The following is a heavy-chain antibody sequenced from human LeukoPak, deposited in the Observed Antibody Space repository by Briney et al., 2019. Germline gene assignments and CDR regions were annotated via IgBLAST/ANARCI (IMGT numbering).Heavy chain of an antibody. Sequence: GGSLRLSCAASGFTFSSYAMSWVRQAPGKGLEWVSAISGSGGSTYYADSVKGRFTISRDNSKNTLYLQMNSLRAEDTAVYYCAKAGWYGGYYYYGMDVWGQGTTVTVSS. J-gene: IGHJ6*02. CDR3: AKAGWYGGYYYYGMDV. V-gene: IGHV3-23*01. CDR2: ISGSGGST. D-gene: IGHD6-19*01. CDR1: GFTFSSYA.